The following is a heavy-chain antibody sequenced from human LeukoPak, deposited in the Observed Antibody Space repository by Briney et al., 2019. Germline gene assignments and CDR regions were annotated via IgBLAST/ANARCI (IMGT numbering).Heavy chain of an antibody. V-gene: IGHV3-43D*04. CDR2: ISWDGGST. CDR3: ATGYYGSGLGLYGMDV. J-gene: IGHJ6*04. Sequence: GGSLILSCAASGFTFDDYAMHWVRQAPGKGLEWVSLISWDGGSTYYADSVKGRFTISRDNSKNSLYLQMNSLRAEDTALYYCATGYYGSGLGLYGMDVWGKGTTVTVSS. D-gene: IGHD3-10*01. CDR1: GFTFDDYA.